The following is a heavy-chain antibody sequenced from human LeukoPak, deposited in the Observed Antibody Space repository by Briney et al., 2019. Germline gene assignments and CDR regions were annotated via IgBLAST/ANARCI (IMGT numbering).Heavy chain of an antibody. J-gene: IGHJ4*02. D-gene: IGHD5/OR15-5a*01. V-gene: IGHV1-2*02. CDR3: ARDRGYSVYDRSDY. CDR1: GYTFTGYY. Sequence: ASVKVSCKASGYTFTGYYMHWVREAPGQGLEWMGWINPNSGGTNYAQKFQGRVTMTRDTSISTAYMELRSLRSDDTAIYYCARDRGYSVYDRSDYWGQGTLVTVSS. CDR2: INPNSGGT.